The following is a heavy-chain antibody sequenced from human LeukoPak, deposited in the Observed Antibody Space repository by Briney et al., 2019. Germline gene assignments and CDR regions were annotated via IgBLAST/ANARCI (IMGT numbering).Heavy chain of an antibody. CDR2: ISSSGNT. D-gene: IGHD3-3*01. Sequence: SETLSLTCTVSGGSTSSGNYYWGWIRQPPGKGLEWIGGISSSGNTYYNPSLKSRITISIDTSKDHFSLKLSSVSAADTAVYYCARLGAGPTYYDFWSGYSSFYFDYWGQGTLVTVSS. CDR3: ARLGAGPTYYDFWSGYSSFYFDY. V-gene: IGHV4-39*01. CDR1: GGSTSSGNYY. J-gene: IGHJ4*02.